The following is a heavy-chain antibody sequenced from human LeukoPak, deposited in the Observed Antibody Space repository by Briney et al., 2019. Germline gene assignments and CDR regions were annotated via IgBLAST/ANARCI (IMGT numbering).Heavy chain of an antibody. CDR1: GFTFSSYW. D-gene: IGHD3-10*02. CDR3: ASRAVPGGFDP. J-gene: IGHJ5*02. V-gene: IGHV3-74*01. Sequence: GGSLRLSCAASGFTFSSYWMHWVRQAPGKGLVWVSRINSDGSSTSYADSVKGRFTISRDNAKNTLYLQMNSLRAEDTAVYYCASRAVPGGFDPWGQGTLVTVSS. CDR2: INSDGSST.